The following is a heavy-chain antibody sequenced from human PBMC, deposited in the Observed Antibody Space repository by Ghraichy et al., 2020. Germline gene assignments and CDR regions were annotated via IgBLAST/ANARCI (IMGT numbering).Heavy chain of an antibody. D-gene: IGHD2-2*03. V-gene: IGHV3-21*01. CDR1: GFTFSTYS. CDR2: ISSSATYI. CDR3: VRDPGYWDYFDY. J-gene: IGHJ4*02. Sequence: LSLTCAASGFTFSTYSMNWVRQAPGKGLEWVSSISSSATYIYYADSVKGRFTISRDNAKNSLYLQMNSLRAEDTAVYYCVRDPGYWDYFDYWGQGTLVTVSS.